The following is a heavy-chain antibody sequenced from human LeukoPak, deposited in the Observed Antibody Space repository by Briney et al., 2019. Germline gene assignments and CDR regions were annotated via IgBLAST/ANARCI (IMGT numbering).Heavy chain of an antibody. J-gene: IGHJ4*02. CDR2: ISGSGGNT. CDR1: GFTFSSYA. CDR3: ARSPQEIFDF. V-gene: IGHV3-23*01. Sequence: GGSLRLSCVASGFTFSSYAMSWVRQAPGKGLEWVSVISGSGGNTYYADSVKGRFTISRDNSKNTLYLQMISLRAEDTAVYYCARSPQEIFDFWGQGTLVTVSS.